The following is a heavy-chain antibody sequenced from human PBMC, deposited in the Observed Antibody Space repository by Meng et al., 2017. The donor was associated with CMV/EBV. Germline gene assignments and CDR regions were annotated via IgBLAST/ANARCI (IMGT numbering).Heavy chain of an antibody. V-gene: IGHV1-69*05. CDR2: IIPIFGTA. CDR1: GGTFSSYA. Sequence: VKVSCKASGGTFSSYAISWVRQAPGQGLEWMGGIIPIFGTANYAQKFQGRVTITTDESTSTAYMELSSLRSEDTAVYYCARDRRGSYSYYYGMDVWGQGTTVTVSS. J-gene: IGHJ6*02. D-gene: IGHD1-26*01. CDR3: ARDRRGSYSYYYGMDV.